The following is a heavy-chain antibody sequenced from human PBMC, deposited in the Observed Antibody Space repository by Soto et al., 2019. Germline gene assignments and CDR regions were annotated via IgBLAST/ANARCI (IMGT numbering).Heavy chain of an antibody. D-gene: IGHD2-8*01. V-gene: IGHV5-51*01. Sequence: GESLKISCKGSGYSFTSYWIGWVRQMPGKGLEWMGIIYPGDSDTRYSPSFQGQVTISADKSIGTAYLQWSSLKASDTAMYYCARLTRYCTNGVCQEEIDYWGQGTLVTVSS. CDR3: ARLTRYCTNGVCQEEIDY. CDR2: IYPGDSDT. CDR1: GYSFTSYW. J-gene: IGHJ4*02.